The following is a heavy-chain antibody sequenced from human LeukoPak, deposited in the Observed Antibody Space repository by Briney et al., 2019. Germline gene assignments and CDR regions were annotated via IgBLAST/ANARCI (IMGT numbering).Heavy chain of an antibody. CDR3: ARDLAGRGGIVGYAFDI. CDR1: GGSISSSSYY. V-gene: IGHV4-39*07. J-gene: IGHJ3*02. D-gene: IGHD2-15*01. CDR2: IYYSGST. Sequence: PSETLSLTCTVSGGSISSSSYYWGWIRQPPGKGLEWIGSIYYSGSTNYNPSLKSRVTISVDTSKNQFSLKLSSVTAADTAVYYCARDLAGRGGIVGYAFDIWGQGTMVTVSS.